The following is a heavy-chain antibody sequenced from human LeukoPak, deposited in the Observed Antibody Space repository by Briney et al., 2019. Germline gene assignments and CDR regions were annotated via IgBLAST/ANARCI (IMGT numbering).Heavy chain of an antibody. J-gene: IGHJ4*02. CDR3: ARGRYGSSTSCYNY. CDR2: MNPNSGNT. CDR1: GYTFTSYD. Sequence: ASVKVSCKASGYTFTSYDINWVRQATGQGLEWMGWMNPNSGNTGYAQRFQGRVTMTRNTSISTAYMELSSLRSEDTAVYYCARGRYGSSTSCYNYWGQGTVVTVSS. V-gene: IGHV1-8*01. D-gene: IGHD2-2*02.